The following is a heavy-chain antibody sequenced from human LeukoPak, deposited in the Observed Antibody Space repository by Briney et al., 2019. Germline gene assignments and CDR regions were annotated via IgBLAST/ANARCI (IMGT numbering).Heavy chain of an antibody. CDR3: ARVFLSRYDSSGYYYGYYYYGMDV. CDR1: GGSFSGYY. Sequence: SETLSLTCAVYGGSFSGYYWSWIRQPRGEGLEGIGEINHSGSTNYNPSLKSRVTISVETSKNQFSLKLSSVTAADTAVYYCARVFLSRYDSSGYYYGYYYYGMDVWGQGTTVTVSS. V-gene: IGHV4-34*01. CDR2: INHSGST. J-gene: IGHJ6*02. D-gene: IGHD3-22*01.